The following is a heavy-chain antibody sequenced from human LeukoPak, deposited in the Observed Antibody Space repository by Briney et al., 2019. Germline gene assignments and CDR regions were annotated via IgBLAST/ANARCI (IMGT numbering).Heavy chain of an antibody. V-gene: IGHV3-23*01. CDR2: IGYSGGDI. J-gene: IGHJ4*02. Sequence: GGSLRLSCAASGFTFSSHAMTWVRQAPGKGLEWVSVIGYSGGDIQYADSVKGRFTISRDNSKNTLYLQMNSLRVEDTAVYYCAKYAPPTTVVTRFFDYWGQGTLVTVSS. CDR3: AKYAPPTTVVTRFFDY. CDR1: GFTFSSHA. D-gene: IGHD4-23*01.